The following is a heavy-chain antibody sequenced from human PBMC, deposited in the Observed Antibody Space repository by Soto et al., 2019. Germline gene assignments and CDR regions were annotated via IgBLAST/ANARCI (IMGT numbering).Heavy chain of an antibody. Sequence: QVQLVQSGAEVKKPGSSVKVSCKASGGTFSSHVFNWVRQAPGQGLEWMGGIMPIIGTANYAQKFQGRVTITADESTSRAYMELSSLRSEDTAVYYCAREVEFRDGNIAHLDYWGQGTLVNVSS. V-gene: IGHV1-69*01. J-gene: IGHJ4*02. D-gene: IGHD2-2*01. CDR1: GGTFSSHV. CDR3: AREVEFRDGNIAHLDY. CDR2: IMPIIGTA.